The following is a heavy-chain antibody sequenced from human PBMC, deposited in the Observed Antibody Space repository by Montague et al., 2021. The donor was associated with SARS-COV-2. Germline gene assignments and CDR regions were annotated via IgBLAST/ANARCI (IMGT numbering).Heavy chain of an antibody. Sequence: ETLSLTCAVYGGSFSGYYWSWIRQPPGKGLEWIGEINHSGSTNYNPSLKSRVTISVDTSKNQFSLKLSSVTAADTAVYYCAGRNYYGSGSYYNSGFDPWGQGTLVTVSS. V-gene: IGHV4-34*01. CDR2: INHSGST. CDR3: AGRNYYGSGSYYNSGFDP. D-gene: IGHD3-10*01. J-gene: IGHJ5*02. CDR1: GGSFSGYY.